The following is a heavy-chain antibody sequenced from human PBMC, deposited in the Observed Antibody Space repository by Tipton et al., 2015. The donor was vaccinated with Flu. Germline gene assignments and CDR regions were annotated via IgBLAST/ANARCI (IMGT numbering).Heavy chain of an antibody. Sequence: TLSLTCTVSGGSIKSYYWSWIRQLPGKGLEWIGYIYYSGSTNYNPSLKSRVTISVDTSKNQFSLKLSSVTAADTAVYYCARRDSEAFDYWGQGTLVTVSS. CDR1: GGSIKSYY. D-gene: IGHD3/OR15-3a*01. CDR3: ARRDSEAFDY. J-gene: IGHJ4*02. CDR2: IYYSGST. V-gene: IGHV4-59*08.